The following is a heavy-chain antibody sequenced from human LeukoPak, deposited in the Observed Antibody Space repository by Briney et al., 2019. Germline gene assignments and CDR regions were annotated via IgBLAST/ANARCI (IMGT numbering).Heavy chain of an antibody. CDR1: GFTFSSYG. CDR3: AKDGLHGAALDY. V-gene: IGHV3-30*18. Sequence: PGGSLRLSCGASGFTFSSYGMHWGRRAPGKGREGGAVISYDGSNKYYADSVKGRFTISRDNSKNTLYLHINSLRAEDTAVYSCAKDGLHGAALDYGGQGTLVTVSS. CDR2: ISYDGSNK. J-gene: IGHJ4*02. D-gene: IGHD4-17*01.